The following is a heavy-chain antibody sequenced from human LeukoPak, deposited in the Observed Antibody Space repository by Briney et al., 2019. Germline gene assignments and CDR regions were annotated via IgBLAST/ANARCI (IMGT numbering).Heavy chain of an antibody. Sequence: GGSLRLSCAASGFTFSNYSMNWVRQAPGKGLEWVSSISSRSNYIYYADSVKGRFTISRDNAKNSLYLQMNSLRAEDTAVYYCARGLPGYSSGWSDYWGQGTLVTVSS. CDR3: ARGLPGYSSGWSDY. J-gene: IGHJ4*02. D-gene: IGHD6-19*01. CDR1: GFTFSNYS. CDR2: ISSRSNYI. V-gene: IGHV3-21*01.